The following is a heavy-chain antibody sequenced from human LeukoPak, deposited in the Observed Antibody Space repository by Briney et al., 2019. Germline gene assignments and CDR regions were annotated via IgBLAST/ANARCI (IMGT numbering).Heavy chain of an antibody. J-gene: IGHJ4*02. CDR3: ARGPNWYYFDY. Sequence: PSETLSLTCTVSGGSISSGGYYWSWIRQPPGKGLEWIGYIYQSGSTYYTPSLESRVTISVDRSKNQFSLRLSSVTAADTAVYYCARGPNWYYFDYWGQGTLVTVSS. D-gene: IGHD1-1*01. CDR1: GGSISSGGYY. V-gene: IGHV4-30-2*01. CDR2: IYQSGST.